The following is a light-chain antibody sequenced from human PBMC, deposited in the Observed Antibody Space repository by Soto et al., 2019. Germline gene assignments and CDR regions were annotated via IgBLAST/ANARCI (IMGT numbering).Light chain of an antibody. CDR2: EVS. V-gene: IGLV2-14*01. CDR1: SSDVGYYNY. J-gene: IGLJ1*01. CDR3: GSWDSSLSAYV. Sequence: QSVLTQPASVSGSPGQSITISCTGTSSDVGYYNYVSWYQQYSGKAPKLVIYEVSNRPSGVSNRFSGSKSGNTASLTISGLQAEDESDYYCGSWDSSLSAYVFGTGTKLTVL.